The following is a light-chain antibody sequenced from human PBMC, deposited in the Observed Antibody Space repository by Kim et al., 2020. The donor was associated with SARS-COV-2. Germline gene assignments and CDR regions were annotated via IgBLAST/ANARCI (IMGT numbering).Light chain of an antibody. CDR2: KNN. CDR3: AAWDNSLSGPV. V-gene: IGLV1-47*01. CDR1: SSNIGSSY. J-gene: IGLJ2*01. Sequence: ELTQPPSASGTPGQRVTISCSGSSSNIGSSYVYWYQQLPGTAPKLLIYKNNQRPSGVPDRFSGSKSGTSASLAISGLRSEDEADYYCAAWDNSLSGPVFGGGAQLTVL.